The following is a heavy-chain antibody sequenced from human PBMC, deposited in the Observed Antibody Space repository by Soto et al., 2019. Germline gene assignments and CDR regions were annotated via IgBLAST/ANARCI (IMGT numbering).Heavy chain of an antibody. D-gene: IGHD2-15*01. CDR3: ARDLSLLNYYGMDV. V-gene: IGHV4-59*12. J-gene: IGHJ6*02. CDR2: IYYSGST. CDR1: GGSISSYY. Sequence: PSETLSLTCTVSGGSISSYYWSWIRQPPGKGLEWIGYIYYSGSTYYNPSLKSRVTISVDTSKNQFSLKLSSVTAADTAVYYCARDLSLLNYYGMDVWGQGTTVTVSS.